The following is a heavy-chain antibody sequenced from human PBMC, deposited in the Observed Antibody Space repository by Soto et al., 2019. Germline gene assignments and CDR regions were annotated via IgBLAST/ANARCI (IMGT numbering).Heavy chain of an antibody. D-gene: IGHD6-19*01. CDR2: IGTAGDT. J-gene: IGHJ6*02. V-gene: IGHV3-13*01. CDR3: ARDHKGTVADIRGYYYYGMDV. CDR1: GFTFSSYD. Sequence: GGSLRLSCAASGFTFSSYDMHWVRQATGKGLEWVSAIGTAGDTYYPGSVKGRFTISRENAKNSLYLQMNSLRAEDTAVYYCARDHKGTVADIRGYYYYGMDVWGQGTTVTVSS.